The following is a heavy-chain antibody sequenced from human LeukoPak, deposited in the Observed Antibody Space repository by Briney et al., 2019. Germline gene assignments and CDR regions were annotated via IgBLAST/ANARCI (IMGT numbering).Heavy chain of an antibody. D-gene: IGHD4-17*01. CDR3: ARDRYGDYIFDY. CDR1: GFTFSDYY. J-gene: IGHJ4*02. Sequence: GGSLRLSCAASGFTFSDYYMSWIRQARGKGVEWVSYISSSGSTIYYADSVKGRFTISRDNAKNSLYLQMNSLRAEDTAVYYCARDRYGDYIFDYWGQGTLVTVSS. V-gene: IGHV3-11*01. CDR2: ISSSGSTI.